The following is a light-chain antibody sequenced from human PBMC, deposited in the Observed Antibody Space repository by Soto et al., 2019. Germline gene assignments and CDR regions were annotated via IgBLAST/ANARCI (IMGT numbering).Light chain of an antibody. J-gene: IGKJ2*01. CDR2: GAS. CDR3: QQYGRSSLMFT. Sequence: ETVLTQSPGTLSLSPGERATLSCRASQSVISDFLAWYQQKPGQAPRLLIYGASTRAAGVPDRFSGSGSGTDFTLTITRLEPEDFAVYYCQQYGRSSLMFTFGQGTKLGV. CDR1: QSVISDF. V-gene: IGKV3-20*01.